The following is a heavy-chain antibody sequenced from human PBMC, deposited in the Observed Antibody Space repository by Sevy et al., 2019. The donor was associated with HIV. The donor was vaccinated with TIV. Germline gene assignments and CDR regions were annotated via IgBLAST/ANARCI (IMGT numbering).Heavy chain of an antibody. V-gene: IGHV3-23*01. Sequence: GGSLRLSCAASGFTFNNYAMSWVRQAPGKGLEGKGLACVSTISGGGGGTYYADSLRGRFTISRANSKDTLFLQVNSLRVEDTAVYYCVKHYIHDIADGWYFDLWGRGTLVTVSS. D-gene: IGHD6-13*01. CDR1: GFTFNNYA. CDR2: ISGGGGGT. CDR3: VKHYIHDIADGWYFDL. J-gene: IGHJ2*01.